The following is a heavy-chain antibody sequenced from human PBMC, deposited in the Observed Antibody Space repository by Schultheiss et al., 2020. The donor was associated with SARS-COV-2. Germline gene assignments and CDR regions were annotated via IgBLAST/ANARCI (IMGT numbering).Heavy chain of an antibody. Sequence: GSLRLSCAVYGGSFSGYYWSWIRQPPGKGLEWIGEINHSGSTNYNPSLKSRVTISVDTSKNQFSLKLSSVTAADTAVYYCASVPNSNWNDGYWGQGTLVTVSS. CDR2: INHSGST. CDR1: GGSFSGYY. D-gene: IGHD1-20*01. CDR3: ASVPNSNWNDGY. V-gene: IGHV4-34*01. J-gene: IGHJ4*02.